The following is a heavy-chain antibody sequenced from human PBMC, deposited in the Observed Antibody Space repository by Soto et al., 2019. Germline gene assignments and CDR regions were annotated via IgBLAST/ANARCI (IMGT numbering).Heavy chain of an antibody. Sequence: QVQLQESGPGLVKPSGTLSLTCAVSGGSISSSNWWSWVRQPPGQGLEWIGEIYHSGSTNYNPSLKSRVTISVDKSKNQFSLKLSSVTAADTDVYYCARDRDSSGWYALGPWGQGTLVTVSA. J-gene: IGHJ5*02. V-gene: IGHV4-4*02. D-gene: IGHD6-19*01. CDR2: IYHSGST. CDR1: GGSISSSNW. CDR3: ARDRDSSGWYALGP.